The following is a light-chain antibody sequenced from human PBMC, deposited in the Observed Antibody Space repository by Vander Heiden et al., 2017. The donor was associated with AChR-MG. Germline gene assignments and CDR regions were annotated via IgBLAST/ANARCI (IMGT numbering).Light chain of an antibody. J-gene: IGKJ5*01. CDR3: HQSSSLPLT. Sequence: EIVLPRSPDSQSVTPQEKVTITCRASQSVGSSLHWYQQKPDQSPKLLIKYASQSFSGVPSRFSGSGSGTDFTLTINRLEAEDAATYYCHQSSSLPLTFGQGTRLEIE. V-gene: IGKV6-21*01. CDR2: YAS. CDR1: QSVGSS.